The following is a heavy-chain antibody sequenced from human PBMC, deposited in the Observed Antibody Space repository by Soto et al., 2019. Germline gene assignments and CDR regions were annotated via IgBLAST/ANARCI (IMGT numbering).Heavy chain of an antibody. CDR2: INPKSGGT. CDR1: GDRFIDHF. J-gene: IGHJ5*01. CDR3: AREYHWNYLGWSVA. V-gene: IGHV1-2*02. D-gene: IGHD1-7*01. Sequence: AAVMYCFNASGDRFIDHFMHWVRRAPGQGLEWMGWINPKSGGTKIAQKFQGRTTMTRDTSIITVFMELSRLTSDDTAVYFCAREYHWNYLGWSVAWG.